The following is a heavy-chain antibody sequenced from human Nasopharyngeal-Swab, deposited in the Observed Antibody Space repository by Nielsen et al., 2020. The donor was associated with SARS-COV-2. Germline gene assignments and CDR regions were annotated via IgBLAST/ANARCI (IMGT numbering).Heavy chain of an antibody. V-gene: IGHV3-11*04. Sequence: GESLKISCAASGFIFSDYYMSWVRQAPGKGLEWVSYISTSGTTIYYADSVKGRFTISRDNAKNSLYLQMNSLRAEDTAVYYCAHYASAAYWGQGTLVTVSS. CDR2: ISTSGTTI. J-gene: IGHJ4*02. D-gene: IGHD2-2*01. CDR1: GFIFSDYY. CDR3: AHYASAAY.